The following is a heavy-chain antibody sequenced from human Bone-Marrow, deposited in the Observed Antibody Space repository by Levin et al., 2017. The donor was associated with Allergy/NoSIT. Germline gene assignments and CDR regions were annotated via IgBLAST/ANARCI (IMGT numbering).Heavy chain of an antibody. Sequence: SQTLSLTCTVSGGSISSYYWSWIRQPPGKGLEWIGYIYYSGSTNYNPSLKSRVTISVDTSKNQFSLKLSSVTAADTAVYYCARSPATDWGYRYHPSRYNWFDPWGQGTLVTVSS. J-gene: IGHJ5*02. V-gene: IGHV4-59*01. CDR2: IYYSGST. D-gene: IGHD3-16*02. CDR1: GGSISSYY. CDR3: ARSPATDWGYRYHPSRYNWFDP.